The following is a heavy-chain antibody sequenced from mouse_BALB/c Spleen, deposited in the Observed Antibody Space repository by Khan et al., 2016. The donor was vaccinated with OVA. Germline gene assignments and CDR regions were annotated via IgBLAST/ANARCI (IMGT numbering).Heavy chain of an antibody. CDR3: ASHLAGSFAY. Sequence: EVELVESGGDLVRPGGSLKLSCAASGFTFSAYGMSWVRQSPDKRLEWVATINSDGYYTYYTDSLKGRFIISRDNAKNTLYLQMRSLKSEDTAMDYFASHLAGSFAYWGQGTLVTVSA. D-gene: IGHD1-1*01. CDR1: GFTFSAYG. J-gene: IGHJ3*01. CDR2: INSDGYYT. V-gene: IGHV5-6*01.